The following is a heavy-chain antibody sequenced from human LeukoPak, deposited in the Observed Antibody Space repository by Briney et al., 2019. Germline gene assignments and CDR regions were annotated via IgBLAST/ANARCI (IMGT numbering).Heavy chain of an antibody. CDR2: IYYSGST. Sequence: PSETLSLTCTVSGGSISTHYWSWIRQPPGKGLEWIGYIYYSGSTNYNPSLKSRVTISLDTSKNQFSLKLSSVTAADTAVYHCATAMYCSSPSCFDYWGQGTLVTVSS. CDR3: ATAMYCSSPSCFDY. CDR1: GGSISTHY. D-gene: IGHD2-2*01. V-gene: IGHV4-59*11. J-gene: IGHJ4*02.